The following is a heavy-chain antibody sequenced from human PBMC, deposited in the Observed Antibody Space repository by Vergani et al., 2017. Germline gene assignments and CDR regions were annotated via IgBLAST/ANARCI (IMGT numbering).Heavy chain of an antibody. CDR2: ISYDGSNK. J-gene: IGHJ5*02. Sequence: QVQLVESGGGVVQPGRSLRLSCAASGFTFSSYAMHWVRQAPGKGLEWVAVISYDGSNKYYADSVKGRFTISRDNSKNTLYLQMNSLRAEDTAVYYCAKSLGVVIPNWFDPWGQGTLVTVSS. V-gene: IGHV3-30*04. D-gene: IGHD3-22*01. CDR3: AKSLGVVIPNWFDP. CDR1: GFTFSSYA.